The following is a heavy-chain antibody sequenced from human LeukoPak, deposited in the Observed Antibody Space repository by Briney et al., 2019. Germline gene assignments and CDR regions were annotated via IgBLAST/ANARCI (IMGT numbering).Heavy chain of an antibody. D-gene: IGHD3-22*01. CDR3: ARAVRDSSGPIPDY. CDR1: GGSFSGFY. Sequence: SETLSLTCAVYGGSFSGFYWNWIRQPPGEGLEWIGEINHRGSTNYNPSLKSRVTISVDTSKNQFSLKLSSVTAADTAVYYCARAVRDSSGPIPDYWGQGTLATVSS. J-gene: IGHJ4*02. CDR2: INHRGST. V-gene: IGHV4-34*01.